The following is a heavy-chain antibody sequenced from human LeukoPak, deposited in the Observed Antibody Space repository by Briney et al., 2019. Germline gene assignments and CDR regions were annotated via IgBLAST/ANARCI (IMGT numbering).Heavy chain of an antibody. CDR3: ARGRPGIQLWLRMYDYYYYYYMDV. D-gene: IGHD5-18*01. CDR2: INHSGST. CDR1: GGSFSGYY. J-gene: IGHJ6*03. Sequence: SETLSLTCAVYGGSFSGYYWSWIRQPPGKGLEWIGEINHSGSTNYNPSLTSRVTISVDTSKNQFSLKLSSVTAADTAVYYCARGRPGIQLWLRMYDYYYYYYMDVWGKGTTVTVSS. V-gene: IGHV4-34*01.